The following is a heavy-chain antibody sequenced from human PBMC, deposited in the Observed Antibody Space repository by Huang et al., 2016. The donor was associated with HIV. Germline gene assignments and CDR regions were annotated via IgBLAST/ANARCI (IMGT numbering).Heavy chain of an antibody. CDR3: AGGREYCSGGSCFQGRYFDY. V-gene: IGHV1-18*01. CDR1: GYTFNIYG. J-gene: IGHJ4*02. Sequence: QVHLVQSGAEVKKPGASVRVSCKASGYTFNIYGISWVRQAPGQGLEGMGWSSAHNGKTKSAQRLQGRLTMTTDTSTNTVFMERRSLRSDDTAFYYCAGGREYCSGGSCFQGRYFDYWGQGTLVTVSS. CDR2: SSAHNGKT. D-gene: IGHD2-15*01.